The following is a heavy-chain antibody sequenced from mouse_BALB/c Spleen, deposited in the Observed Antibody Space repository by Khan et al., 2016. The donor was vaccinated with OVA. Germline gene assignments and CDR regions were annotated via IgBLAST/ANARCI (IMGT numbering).Heavy chain of an antibody. V-gene: IGHV2-6-7*01. CDR1: GFSLTGYG. J-gene: IGHJ4*01. Sequence: EEGPGLVAPSQSLSITCTVSGFSLTGYGVNWVRQPPGKGLEWLGMIWGDGSTDYNSGLKSRLSISKDNSKSQVFLKMNSLQTDDTASYYCARAYYGNYREAMDYWGQGASVTVSS. CDR2: IWGDGST. D-gene: IGHD2-10*01. CDR3: ARAYYGNYREAMDY.